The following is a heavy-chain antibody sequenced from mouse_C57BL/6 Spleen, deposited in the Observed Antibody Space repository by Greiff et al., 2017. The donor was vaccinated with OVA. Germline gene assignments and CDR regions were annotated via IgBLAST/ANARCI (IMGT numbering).Heavy chain of an antibody. V-gene: IGHV2-2*01. Sequence: QVQLQQSGPGLVQPSQSLSITCTVSGFSLTSYGVHWVRQSPGKGLEWLGVIWSGGSTDYNAAFIFRLSISKDNSKSQVFFTMNSLQADDTAIYYCARNHVYCGRDAIDYWGQGTSVTVSS. CDR2: IWSGGST. CDR1: GFSLTSYG. D-gene: IGHD1-1*01. CDR3: ARNHVYCGRDAIDY. J-gene: IGHJ4*01.